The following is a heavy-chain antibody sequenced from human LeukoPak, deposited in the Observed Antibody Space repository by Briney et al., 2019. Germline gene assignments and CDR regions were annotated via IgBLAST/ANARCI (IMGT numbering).Heavy chain of an antibody. CDR1: GFTFSSYW. Sequence: PGGSLRLSCAASGFTFSSYWMSWVRQAPGKGLEWVANIKQDGSEKYYVDSVKGRFTISRDNAKNSLYLQMNSLRAEDTAVYYCARDSNYYGSGSPPSYMDVWGKGTTVTVSS. J-gene: IGHJ6*03. D-gene: IGHD3-10*01. CDR3: ARDSNYYGSGSPPSYMDV. V-gene: IGHV3-7*01. CDR2: IKQDGSEK.